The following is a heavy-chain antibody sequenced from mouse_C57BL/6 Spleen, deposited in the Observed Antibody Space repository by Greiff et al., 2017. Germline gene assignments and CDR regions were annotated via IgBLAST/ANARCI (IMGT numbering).Heavy chain of an antibody. Sequence: LVESGAELVRPGTSVKVSCKASGYAFTNYLLEWVKQRPGQGLEWIGVINPGSGGTNYNEKFKGKATLTADKSSSTAYMQLSSLTSEDSAVYFCARFGDYYGSRGGDYWGQGTSVTVSS. J-gene: IGHJ4*01. D-gene: IGHD1-1*01. V-gene: IGHV1-54*01. CDR3: ARFGDYYGSRGGDY. CDR2: INPGSGGT. CDR1: GYAFTNYL.